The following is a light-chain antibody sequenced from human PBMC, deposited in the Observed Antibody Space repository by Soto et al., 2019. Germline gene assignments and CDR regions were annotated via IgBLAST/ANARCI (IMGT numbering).Light chain of an antibody. CDR1: QSVSSF. V-gene: IGKV3-15*01. Sequence: RASQSVSSFLAWYQQKPGQAPRLLIYGASTRATGIPARFSGSGSGTEFTLISHCLQSEDSAVYYGQPYGSSGTFAQGTKVDIK. CDR2: GAS. CDR3: QPYGSSGT. J-gene: IGKJ1*01.